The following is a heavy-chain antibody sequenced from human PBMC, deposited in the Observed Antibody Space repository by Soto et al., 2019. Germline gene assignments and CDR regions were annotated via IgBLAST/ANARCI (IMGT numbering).Heavy chain of an antibody. V-gene: IGHV3-48*02. Sequence: PGGSLRLSCAASGFTFSSYSMKWVRQAPGKGLEWVPHISSSSTGMYYADSVKGRFIISRDNAKNSLYLQMNNLRDEDTAVYYCTRAGRGAVVVGDLGYFYYGMDVWGQGTTVTVSS. CDR1: GFTFSSYS. CDR2: ISSSSTGM. D-gene: IGHD2-15*01. CDR3: TRAGRGAVVVGDLGYFYYGMDV. J-gene: IGHJ6*02.